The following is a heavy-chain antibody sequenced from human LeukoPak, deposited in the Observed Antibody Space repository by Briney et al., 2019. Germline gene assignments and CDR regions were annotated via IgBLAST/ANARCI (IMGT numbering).Heavy chain of an antibody. CDR2: IYPGDSDT. CDR1: GYSFRSYW. Sequence: GESLKISCKGSGYSFRSYWIGWVRQMPGKGLEWMGIIYPGDSDTRYSPSFQGQVTISADKSISTAYLQWSSLKASDTAMYYSEKAEALASAFEYWGQGTLVTVSS. D-gene: IGHD6-13*01. J-gene: IGHJ4*02. V-gene: IGHV5-51*01. CDR3: EKAEALASAFEY.